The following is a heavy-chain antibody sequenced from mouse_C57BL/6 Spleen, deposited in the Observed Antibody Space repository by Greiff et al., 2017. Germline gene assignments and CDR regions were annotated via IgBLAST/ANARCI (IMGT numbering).Heavy chain of an antibody. CDR3: ARDGWLLPDWYFDV. CDR2: ISYDGSN. J-gene: IGHJ1*03. D-gene: IGHD2-3*01. V-gene: IGHV3-6*01. Sequence: EVKLQESGPGLVKPSQSLSLTCSVTGYSITSGYYWNWIRQFPGNKLEWMGYISYDGSNNYNPSLKNRIPITRDTSKNQFFLKLNSVTTEDTATYYCARDGWLLPDWYFDVWGTGTTVTVSS. CDR1: GYSITSGYY.